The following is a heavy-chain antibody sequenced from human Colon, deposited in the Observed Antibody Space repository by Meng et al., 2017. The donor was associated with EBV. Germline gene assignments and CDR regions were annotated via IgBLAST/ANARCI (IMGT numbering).Heavy chain of an antibody. J-gene: IGHJ4*02. V-gene: IGHV4-4*02. CDR3: ARGNAYNAPSFDY. CDR1: GASISSNNW. Sequence: QVQLQEPGPGLVEPSRTLSLTCAGSGASISSNNWWSWVRQPPGKGLEWIGEIYHGGNTNYNPSLKSRVTISVDRSNDQFSLSLSSVTAADTAVYYCARGNAYNAPSFDYWGQGTLVTVSS. CDR2: IYHGGNT. D-gene: IGHD5-24*01.